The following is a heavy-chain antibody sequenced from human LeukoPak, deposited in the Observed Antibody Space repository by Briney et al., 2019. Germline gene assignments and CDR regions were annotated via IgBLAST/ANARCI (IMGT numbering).Heavy chain of an antibody. CDR3: ARGDYYDSLDYYYYMDV. J-gene: IGHJ6*03. CDR1: GGSISSSNW. V-gene: IGHV4-4*02. D-gene: IGHD3-22*01. Sequence: SGTLSLSCAVSGGSISSSNWWSWVRQPPGKGLEWIGEIYHSGSTNYNPSLKSRVTISVDKSKNQFSLKLSSVTAADTAVYYCARGDYYDSLDYYYYMDVWGKGTTVTVSS. CDR2: IYHSGST.